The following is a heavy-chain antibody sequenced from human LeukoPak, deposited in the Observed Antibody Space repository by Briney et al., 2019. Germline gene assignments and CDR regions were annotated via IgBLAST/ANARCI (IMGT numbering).Heavy chain of an antibody. CDR2: IYYSGST. J-gene: IGHJ5*02. V-gene: IGHV4-31*11. CDR1: GGSFSGYY. CDR3: ARESDRSSWFDP. D-gene: IGHD3-16*02. Sequence: SETLSLTCAVYGGSFSGYYWSWIRQHPGKGLEWIGYIYYSGSTYYNPSLKSRVTISVDTSKNQFSLKLSSVTAADTAVYYCARESDRSSWFDPWGQGTLVTVSS.